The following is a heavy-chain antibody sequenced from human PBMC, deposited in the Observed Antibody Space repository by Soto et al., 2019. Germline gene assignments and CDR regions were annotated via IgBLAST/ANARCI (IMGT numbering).Heavy chain of an antibody. D-gene: IGHD5-18*01. CDR3: ARGSNRPGYSYGYGSEGAFDI. CDR2: ISPNSGGT. CDR1: GYTFTGYY. V-gene: IGHV1-2*04. J-gene: IGHJ3*02. Sequence: QVQLVQSGAEVKKPGASVKVSCKASGYTFTGYYMHWVRQAPGQGLEWMGWISPNSGGTNYAQKFQGLVTMTRDTSISTAYMELSRLRSDDTAVYYCARGSNRPGYSYGYGSEGAFDIWGQGTMVTVSS.